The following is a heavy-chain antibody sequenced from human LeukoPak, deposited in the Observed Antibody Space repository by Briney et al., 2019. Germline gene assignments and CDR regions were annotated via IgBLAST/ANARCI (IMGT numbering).Heavy chain of an antibody. Sequence: WASVKVSCKASGGTFSSYAISWVRQAPGQGLEWMGGIIPIFGTANYAQKFQGRVTITADESTSTAYMELSSLRSEDTAVYYCARGPYDSSGYYPFDYWGQGTLVTVSS. CDR3: ARGPYDSSGYYPFDY. CDR2: IIPIFGTA. J-gene: IGHJ4*02. D-gene: IGHD3-22*01. CDR1: GGTFSSYA. V-gene: IGHV1-69*13.